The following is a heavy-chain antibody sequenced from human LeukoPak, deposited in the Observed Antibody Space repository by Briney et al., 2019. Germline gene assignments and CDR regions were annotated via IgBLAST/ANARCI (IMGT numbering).Heavy chain of an antibody. V-gene: IGHV3-74*01. D-gene: IGHD3-3*01. CDR1: GFIFSDHW. J-gene: IGHJ4*02. CDR2: INNDGSST. Sequence: GGSLRLSCAASGFIFSDHWMHWVRQAPGKGLVLLSRINNDGSSTIYADSVKGRFTFSRDNAENTLFLEMSSLRVEDTAVYYCVRERNNFWSGHHSIFDSWGQGTLVTVSS. CDR3: VRERNNFWSGHHSIFDS.